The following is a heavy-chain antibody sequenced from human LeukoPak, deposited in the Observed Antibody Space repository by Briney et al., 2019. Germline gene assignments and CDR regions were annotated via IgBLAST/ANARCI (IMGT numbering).Heavy chain of an antibody. CDR1: GSTFSSYA. CDR3: AKAPPTPLYYYCYMDV. Sequence: GGSLRLSCAASGSTFSSYAMSWVRQAPGKGLEWVSAISGSGGSTYYADSVKGRFTISRDNSKNTLYLQMNSLRAEDTAVYYCAKAPPTPLYYYCYMDVWGKGTTVTVSS. V-gene: IGHV3-23*01. CDR2: ISGSGGST. J-gene: IGHJ6*03.